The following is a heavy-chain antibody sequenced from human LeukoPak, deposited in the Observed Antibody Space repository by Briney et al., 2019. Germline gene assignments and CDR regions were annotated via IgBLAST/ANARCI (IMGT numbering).Heavy chain of an antibody. CDR1: GYTFTSYG. D-gene: IGHD3-22*01. V-gene: IGHV1-18*01. CDR3: ARDYYDSSGYFYIQH. CDR2: ISAYNGNT. Sequence: ASVKVSCKASGYTFTSYGISWVRQAPGQGLEWMGWISAYNGNTNYAQKLQGRVTMTTDTSTSTAYMELRSLRSDDTAVYYCARDYYDSSGYFYIQHWGQGTLVTVSS. J-gene: IGHJ1*01.